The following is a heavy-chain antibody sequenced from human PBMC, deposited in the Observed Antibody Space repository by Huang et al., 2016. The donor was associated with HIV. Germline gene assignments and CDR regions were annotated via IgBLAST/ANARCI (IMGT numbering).Heavy chain of an antibody. CDR3: ARARGYYDSSVSYYFDY. V-gene: IGHV1-69*13. Sequence: QVQLVQSGAEVKKPGSSVKVSCKASGGTFSSYAISWVRPAPGQGLEWMGGTIPIFGTANYAQKCQGRVTITADESTSTAYMELSSLRSEDTAVYYCARARGYYDSSVSYYFDYWGQGTLVTVSS. J-gene: IGHJ4*02. CDR2: TIPIFGTA. CDR1: GGTFSSYA. D-gene: IGHD3-22*01.